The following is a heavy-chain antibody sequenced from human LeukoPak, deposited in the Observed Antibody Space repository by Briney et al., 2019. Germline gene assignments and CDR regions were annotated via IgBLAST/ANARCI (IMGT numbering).Heavy chain of an antibody. J-gene: IGHJ4*02. D-gene: IGHD3-10*01. CDR3: ARARWFGEPPVKLDY. CDR2: INHSGST. CDR1: GGSFSGYY. Sequence: SETLSLTCVVYGGSFSGYYWSWIRQPPGKGLEWIGEINHSGSTNYNPSLKSRVTISVDTSKNQFSLKLSSVTAADTAVYYCARARWFGEPPVKLDYWGQGSLVTVSS. V-gene: IGHV4-34*01.